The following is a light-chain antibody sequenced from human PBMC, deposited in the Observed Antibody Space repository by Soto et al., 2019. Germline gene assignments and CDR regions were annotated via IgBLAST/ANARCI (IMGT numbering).Light chain of an antibody. CDR2: DAS. J-gene: IGKJ2*01. V-gene: IGKV3-11*01. CDR3: QQRKKWPYT. Sequence: DMVLTQSPATLSLSPGARATLSCRASEDIANYLLWFQQRPGQAPRLLIYDASNRASGIPARFSASGSGTDFTLTISRLETEDFAVFFCQQRKKWPYTFGQGTKVDIK. CDR1: EDIANY.